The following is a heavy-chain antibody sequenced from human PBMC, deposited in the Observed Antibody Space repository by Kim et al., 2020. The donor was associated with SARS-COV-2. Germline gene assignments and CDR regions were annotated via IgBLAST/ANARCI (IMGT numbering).Heavy chain of an antibody. D-gene: IGHD6-19*01. Sequence: GGSLRLSCAASGFTFSSYSMNWVRQAPGKGLEWVSYISSSSSAKYYADSVKGRFTISRDNAQNSLYLQMNSLRDEDTAVYYCARARGSGWLRDAFDIWGQGTMVTV. V-gene: IGHV3-48*02. CDR1: GFTFSSYS. J-gene: IGHJ3*02. CDR2: ISSSSSAK. CDR3: ARARGSGWLRDAFDI.